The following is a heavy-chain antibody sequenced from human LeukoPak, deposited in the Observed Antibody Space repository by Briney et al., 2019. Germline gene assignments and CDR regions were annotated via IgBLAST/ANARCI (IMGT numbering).Heavy chain of an antibody. V-gene: IGHV4-30-4*08. J-gene: IGHJ3*02. Sequence: SWVRQPPGKGLEWIGYIYYSGSTYYNPSLKSRVTISVDTSKNQFSLKLSSVTAADTAVYYCARVPKAFDIWGQGTMVTVSS. CDR3: ARVPKAFDI. CDR2: IYYSGST.